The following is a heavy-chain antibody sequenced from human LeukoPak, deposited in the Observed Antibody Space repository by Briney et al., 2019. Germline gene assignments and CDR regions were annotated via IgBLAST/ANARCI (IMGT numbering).Heavy chain of an antibody. J-gene: IGHJ6*02. CDR3: AREDYGMDV. V-gene: IGHV3-21*01. CDR2: ISSRSSYI. Sequence: GGSLRLSCVASGFSFSSYTMTWVRQAPGKGLEWVSSISSRSSYIYYADPVKGRFTISRDNTKNSLYLQMNSLRAEDTAVYYCAREDYGMDVWGLGTTVIVSS. CDR1: GFSFSSYT.